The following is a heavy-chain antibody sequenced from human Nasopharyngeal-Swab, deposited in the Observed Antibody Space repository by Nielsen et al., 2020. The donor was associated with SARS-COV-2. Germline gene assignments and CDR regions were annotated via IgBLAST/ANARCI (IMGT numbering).Heavy chain of an antibody. CDR3: ARDRYDFWSGYYTPYYYYYGMDV. D-gene: IGHD3-3*01. CDR2: ISSSSSYI. Sequence: VRQAPGKGLEWVSSISSSSSYIYYADSAKGRFTISRDNAKNSLYLQMNSLRAEDTAVYYCARDRYDFWSGYYTPYYYYYGMDVWGQGTTVTVSS. V-gene: IGHV3-21*01. J-gene: IGHJ6*02.